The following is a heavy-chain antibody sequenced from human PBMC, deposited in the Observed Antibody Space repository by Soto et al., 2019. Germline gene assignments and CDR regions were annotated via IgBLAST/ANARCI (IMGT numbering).Heavy chain of an antibody. CDR1: GGIFTNNA. CDR2: VIPVFDTA. Sequence: QVQVVQSGAEVKKPGSSVKVSCKVSGGIFTNNAISWVRQAPGQGLEGLGGVIPVFDTAYYAQIFRGRLRMSADGATTTAYMELSGLTSADTAVYFCATGGHNDGYNCYHGMDVWGQGTTVTVS. J-gene: IGHJ6*02. CDR3: ATGGHNDGYNCYHGMDV. D-gene: IGHD5-18*01. V-gene: IGHV1-69*01.